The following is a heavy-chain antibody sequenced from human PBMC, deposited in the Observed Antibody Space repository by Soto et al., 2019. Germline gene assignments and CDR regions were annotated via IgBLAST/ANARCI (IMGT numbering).Heavy chain of an antibody. Sequence: ATVTVSFKAPGYIFTIYCISWDLQDPGTGLEWMGWISAYNGNTNYAQKLQGRVTMTTDTSTSTAYMELRSLRSDDTAVYYCARVEMYDFWSGYKVDPWGQGTLVNVSS. CDR2: ISAYNGNT. V-gene: IGHV1-18*01. J-gene: IGHJ5*02. D-gene: IGHD3-3*01. CDR3: ARVEMYDFWSGYKVDP. CDR1: GYIFTIYC.